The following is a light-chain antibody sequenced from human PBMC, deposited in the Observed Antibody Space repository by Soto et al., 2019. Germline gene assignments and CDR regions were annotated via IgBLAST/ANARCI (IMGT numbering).Light chain of an antibody. Sequence: DIQMTQSPSSVSAAVEDRVTITGRASQGISSWLAWDQHRPGKAPKLLIYAASSLQSGVPSRFSGSGSGTDFTLTISRLQPEDCASSYCQQANSVTCTFGQGTKVEIK. V-gene: IGKV1-12*02. CDR2: AAS. CDR1: QGISSW. CDR3: QQANSVTCT. J-gene: IGKJ1*01.